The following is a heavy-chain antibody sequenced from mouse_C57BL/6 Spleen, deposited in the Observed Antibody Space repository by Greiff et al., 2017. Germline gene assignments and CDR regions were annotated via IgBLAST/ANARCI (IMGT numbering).Heavy chain of an antibody. V-gene: IGHV1-42*01. D-gene: IGHD1-1*01. CDR3: ARDPLYGSSYDAMDY. Sequence: VQLQQSGPELVKPGASVKISCKASGYSFTGYYMNWVKQSPEKSLEWIGEINPSTGGTTYNQKFKAKATLTVDKSSSTAYMQLKSLTSEDSAVYYCARDPLYGSSYDAMDYWGQGTSVTVSS. CDR1: GYSFTGYY. J-gene: IGHJ4*01. CDR2: INPSTGGT.